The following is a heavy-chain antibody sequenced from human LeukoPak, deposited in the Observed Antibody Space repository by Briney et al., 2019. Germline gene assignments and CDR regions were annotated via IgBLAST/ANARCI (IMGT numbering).Heavy chain of an antibody. J-gene: IGHJ4*02. CDR1: GFTVSSNE. D-gene: IGHD4-23*01. CDR2: ISSSSSYI. V-gene: IGHV3-21*01. Sequence: GGSLRLSCAASGFTVSSNEMNWVRQAPGKGLEWVSSISSSSSYIYYADSVKGRFTISRDNAKNSLYLQMNSLRAEDTAVYYCARPSYGGTGFDYWGQGTLVTVSS. CDR3: ARPSYGGTGFDY.